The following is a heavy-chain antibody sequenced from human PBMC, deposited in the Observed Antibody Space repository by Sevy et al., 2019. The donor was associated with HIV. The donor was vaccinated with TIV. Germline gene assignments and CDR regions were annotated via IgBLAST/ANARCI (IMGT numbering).Heavy chain of an antibody. D-gene: IGHD3-22*01. CDR1: GGTFSSYA. J-gene: IGHJ3*02. CDR2: IIPIFGTA. CDR3: ARGAPDYYDSSGYYYGAFDI. Sequence: ASVKVSCKASGGTFSSYAISWVRQAPGQGLEWMGGIIPIFGTANYAQKFQGRVTINADKSTSTAYMELSSLRSEDTAVYYCARGAPDYYDSSGYYYGAFDIWGQGTMVTVSS. V-gene: IGHV1-69*06.